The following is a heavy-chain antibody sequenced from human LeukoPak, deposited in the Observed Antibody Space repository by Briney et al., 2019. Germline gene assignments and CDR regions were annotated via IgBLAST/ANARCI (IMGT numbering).Heavy chain of an antibody. CDR2: INAGNGNT. V-gene: IGHV1-3*01. CDR1: GYTFTSYA. J-gene: IGHJ6*04. D-gene: IGHD6-13*01. Sequence: ASVKVSCKASGYTFTSYAMHWVRQAPGQRLEWMGWINAGNGNTKYSQKFQGGVTITRDTSASTAYMELSSLRSEDTAVYCCARDGLPSYSSSWYDDYYYYYGMDVWGKGTTVTVSS. CDR3: ARDGLPSYSSSWYDDYYYYYGMDV.